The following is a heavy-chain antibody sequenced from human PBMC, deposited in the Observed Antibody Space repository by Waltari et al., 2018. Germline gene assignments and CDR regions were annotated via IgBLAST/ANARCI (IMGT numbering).Heavy chain of an antibody. CDR1: VFTFSTYW. D-gene: IGHD1-1*01. V-gene: IGHV3-74*03. CDR2: ISSDSSDT. CDR3: ARVARRTYRSPVPGRHYYYGMDV. J-gene: IGHJ6*02. Sequence: EEQLVESGGGLVQPGDSLRLSCAASVFTFSTYWMNWVRQAPGKGPLWVSRISSDSSDTAYADSVKGRFTISRDNAKNTLYLQMNRLRAEDTAVYYCARVARRTYRSPVPGRHYYYGMDVWGQGTTVTVSS.